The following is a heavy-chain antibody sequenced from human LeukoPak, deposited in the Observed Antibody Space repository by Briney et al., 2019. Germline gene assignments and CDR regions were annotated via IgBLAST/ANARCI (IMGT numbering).Heavy chain of an antibody. D-gene: IGHD6-13*01. J-gene: IGHJ4*02. CDR2: ISGSGDTT. CDR3: AKPPRPAAAAGTSIFDY. Sequence: GGSLRLSCAVSGFTYSVYAMSWVRQAPGKGLEWVSTISGSGDTTYSADSVKGRFTISRDNSKNTLYLQMSSLRAEDTAVYYCAKPPRPAAAAGTSIFDYWGQGTLVTVSS. V-gene: IGHV3-23*01. CDR1: GFTYSVYA.